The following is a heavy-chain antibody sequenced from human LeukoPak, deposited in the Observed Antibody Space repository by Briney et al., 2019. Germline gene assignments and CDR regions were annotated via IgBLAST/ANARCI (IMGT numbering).Heavy chain of an antibody. CDR1: GYTFTGYY. J-gene: IGHJ5*02. Sequence: ASVKVSCKASGYTFTGYYMHWVRQAPGQGLEWMGWINPNSGGTNYAQKFQGRVTMTRDTSISTAYMELSRLRSDDTAVYYCARDPDYYGSGSYYNQGSSRWFDPWGQGTLVTVSS. CDR3: ARDPDYYGSGSYYNQGSSRWFDP. CDR2: INPNSGGT. D-gene: IGHD3-10*01. V-gene: IGHV1-2*02.